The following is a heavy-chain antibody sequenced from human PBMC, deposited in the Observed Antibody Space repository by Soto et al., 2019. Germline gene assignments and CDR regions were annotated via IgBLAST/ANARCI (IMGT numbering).Heavy chain of an antibody. V-gene: IGHV4-34*01. CDR1: GGSFSGYY. CDR2: INHSGST. D-gene: IGHD2-2*01. CDR3: ARLGGYCRGTSCYGFYGMDV. J-gene: IGHJ6*02. Sequence: SETLSLTCAVYGGSFSGYYWSWIRQPPGKGLEWIGEINHSGSTNYNPSLKSRVTISVDTSKNQFSLKLSSVTAADTAVYYCARLGGYCRGTSCYGFYGMDVWGQGTTVTVS.